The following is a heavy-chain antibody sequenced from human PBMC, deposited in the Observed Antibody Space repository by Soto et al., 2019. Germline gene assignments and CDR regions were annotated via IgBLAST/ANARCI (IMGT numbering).Heavy chain of an antibody. Sequence: QITLRESGPSLVKPTETLTLTCTFSGFSLTTTGVGVGWIRQPPGKALEWLAVVFWDDGERYSPSLKSRVTIAKDTSKNQVVLTMTNMDPVDTATYYCTQIYGSGSWGWYFHSWGQGTLVTVCS. D-gene: IGHD1-26*01. CDR3: TQIYGSGSWGWYFHS. CDR2: VFWDDGE. V-gene: IGHV2-5*02. J-gene: IGHJ4*02. CDR1: GFSLTTTGVG.